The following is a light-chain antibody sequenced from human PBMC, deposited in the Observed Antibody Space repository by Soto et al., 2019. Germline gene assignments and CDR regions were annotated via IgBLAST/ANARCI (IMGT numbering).Light chain of an antibody. CDR3: QQYET. J-gene: IGKJ1*01. Sequence: DIQMTQSPSTLSASVGDRVTITCRASQSISSWLAWYQQKPGKAPKLLIYKASSLESGVPSRFSGSGSGTEFTLTISSLQPVDFATYYCQQYETFGQGTKVEIK. CDR1: QSISSW. CDR2: KAS. V-gene: IGKV1-5*03.